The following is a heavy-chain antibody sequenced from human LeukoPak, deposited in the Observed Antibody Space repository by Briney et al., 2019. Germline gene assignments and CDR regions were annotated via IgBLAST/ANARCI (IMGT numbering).Heavy chain of an antibody. V-gene: IGHV3-33*08. CDR2: IWYDGSNK. CDR3: ASTVVVPAAIDY. Sequence: GGSLRLSCAASGFTVSSSFIYWVRRAPGKGLEWVAVIWYDGSNKYYADSVKGRFTISRDNSKNTLYLQMNSLRAEDTAVYYCASTVVVPAAIDYWGQGTLVTVSS. CDR1: GFTVSSSF. D-gene: IGHD2-2*01. J-gene: IGHJ4*02.